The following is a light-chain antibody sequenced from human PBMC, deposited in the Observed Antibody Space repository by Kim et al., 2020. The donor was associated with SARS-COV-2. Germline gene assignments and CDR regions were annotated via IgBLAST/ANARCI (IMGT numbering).Light chain of an antibody. J-gene: IGLJ1*01. V-gene: IGLV3-1*01. CDR3: QAWDSSTGGV. CDR1: KLVDKY. Sequence: SYELTQPPSVSVSPGQTASITCSGDKLVDKYACWYQQKPGQSPVLVIYQDSKRPSGIPERFSGSNSGNTATLTISGTQAMDEADYYCQAWDSSTGGVFGT. CDR2: QDS.